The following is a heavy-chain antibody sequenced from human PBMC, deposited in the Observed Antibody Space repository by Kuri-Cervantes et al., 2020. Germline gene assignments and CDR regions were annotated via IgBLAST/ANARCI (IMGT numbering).Heavy chain of an antibody. CDR1: GFTFSTFG. CDR3: ARDGGSYFDY. V-gene: IGHV3-33*01. D-gene: IGHD1-26*01. J-gene: IGHJ4*02. CDR2: IWYDGSNK. Sequence: GESLKISCAASGFTFSTFGIHWVRQAPGKGLEWVAVIWYDGSNKYYADSVKGRFTISRDNSKNTLYLQMNSLRAEDTAVYYCARDGGSYFDYWGQGTLVTVSS.